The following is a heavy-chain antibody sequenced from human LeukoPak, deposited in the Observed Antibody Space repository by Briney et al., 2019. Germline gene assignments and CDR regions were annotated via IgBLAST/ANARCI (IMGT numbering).Heavy chain of an antibody. CDR1: GFTFSNYR. V-gene: IGHV3-21*06. D-gene: IGHD3-10*01. J-gene: IGHJ4*02. Sequence: GGSLRLSCAASGFTFSNYRMNWVRQAPGKGLEWVSSISSSSIYIYYADSLKGRFTISRDNAKNSLYLQMNSLRAEDTAVYYCARAGFTFSDYFGSFFDYWGQGTLVTVSS. CDR2: ISSSSIYI. CDR3: ARAGFTFSDYFGSFFDY.